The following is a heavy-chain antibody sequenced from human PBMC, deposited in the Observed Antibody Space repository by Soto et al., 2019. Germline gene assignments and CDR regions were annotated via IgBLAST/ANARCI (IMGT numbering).Heavy chain of an antibody. J-gene: IGHJ4*02. CDR1: GFTFGDYA. CDR2: IRSKAYGGTT. V-gene: IGHV3-49*03. D-gene: IGHD2-15*01. CDR3: TRDPAVRRHSGDALLGVFDS. Sequence: QPGGSLRLSCTASGFTFGDYAMSWFRQAPGKGLEWVGFIRSKAYGGTTEYAASVKGRFTISRDDSKSIAYLQMSSLKTEDTAVYYCTRDPAVRRHSGDALLGVFDSWGQGTLVTVSS.